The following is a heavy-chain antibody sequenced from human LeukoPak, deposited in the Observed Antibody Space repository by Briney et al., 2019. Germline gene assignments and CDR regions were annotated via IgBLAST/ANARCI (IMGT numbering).Heavy chain of an antibody. J-gene: IGHJ4*02. Sequence: GGSLRLSCAASGFTFSSYAMSWVRQAPGKGLEWVSGISGSGGSTYYADSVKGRFTISRDNSKNTLYLQMNSLRAEDTAVYYCAKTVGAYLYYFDYWGQGTLVTVSS. CDR3: AKTVGAYLYYFDY. CDR1: GFTFSSYA. CDR2: ISGSGGST. D-gene: IGHD1-26*01. V-gene: IGHV3-23*01.